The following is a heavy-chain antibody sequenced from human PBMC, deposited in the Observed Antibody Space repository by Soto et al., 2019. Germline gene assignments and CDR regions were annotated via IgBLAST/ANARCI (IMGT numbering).Heavy chain of an antibody. Sequence: EVQLVESGGGLVQPGGSLRLSCAASGFTFSSYEMNWVRQAPGKGLEWVSYISSSGSTIYYADSVKGRFTISRDNAKNSLYLQMNSLRAEDTAVYYCARGRSHYPPRHYYGMDVWGQGTTVTVSS. CDR1: GFTFSSYE. J-gene: IGHJ6*02. V-gene: IGHV3-48*03. CDR2: ISSSGSTI. CDR3: ARGRSHYPPRHYYGMDV. D-gene: IGHD1-26*01.